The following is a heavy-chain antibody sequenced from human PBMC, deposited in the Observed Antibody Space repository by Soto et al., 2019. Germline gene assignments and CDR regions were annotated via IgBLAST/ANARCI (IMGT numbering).Heavy chain of an antibody. CDR2: IIPIFGTA. Sequence: SVKVSCQASGGTFSSYAISWVRQAPGQGLEWMGGIIPIFGTANYAQKFQGRVTITADKSTSTAYMELSSLRSEDTAVYYCARDADTAMGVYYYYGMDVWGQGTTVTVSS. CDR3: ARDADTAMGVYYYYGMDV. J-gene: IGHJ6*02. V-gene: IGHV1-69*06. D-gene: IGHD5-18*01. CDR1: GGTFSSYA.